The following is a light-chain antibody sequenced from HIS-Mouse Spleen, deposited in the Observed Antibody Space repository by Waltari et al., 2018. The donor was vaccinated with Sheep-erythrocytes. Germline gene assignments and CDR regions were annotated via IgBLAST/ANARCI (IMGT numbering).Light chain of an antibody. V-gene: IGLV2-11*02. CDR1: SSDVGMYNL. Sequence: QSALTQPASVSGSPGQSITIPCTGTSSDVGMYNLVSWYQQHPGKAPKLMIYDVSKRPSGVPDRFSGSKSGNTASLTISGLQAEDEADYYCCSYAGSYNHVFATGTKVTVL. J-gene: IGLJ1*01. CDR2: DVS. CDR3: CSYAGSYNHV.